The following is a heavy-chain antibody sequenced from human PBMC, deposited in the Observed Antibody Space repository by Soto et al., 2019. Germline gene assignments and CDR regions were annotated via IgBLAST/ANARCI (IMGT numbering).Heavy chain of an antibody. CDR2: ISSSSSTI. CDR3: ARETVVVPAATLVDYYYGMDV. V-gene: IGHV3-48*02. CDR1: GFTFSSYS. D-gene: IGHD2-2*01. Sequence: VQLVESGGGLVQPGGSLRLSCAASGFTFSSYSMNWVRQAPGKGLEWVSYISSSSSTIYYADSVKGRFTISRDNAKNTLNLQMNSLRDEDTAVYYCARETVVVPAATLVDYYYGMDVWGQGTTVTVSS. J-gene: IGHJ6*02.